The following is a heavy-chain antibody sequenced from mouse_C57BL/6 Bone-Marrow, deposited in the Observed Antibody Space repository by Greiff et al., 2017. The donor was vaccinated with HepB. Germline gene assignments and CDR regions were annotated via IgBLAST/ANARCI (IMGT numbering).Heavy chain of an antibody. J-gene: IGHJ4*01. D-gene: IGHD1-1*01. V-gene: IGHV1-55*01. CDR1: GYTFTSYW. CDR3: AREGYFYYYGRSYVDYAMDY. CDR2: IYPGSGST. Sequence: QVQLQQPGAELVKPGASVKMSCKASGYTFTSYWITWVKQRPGQGLEWIGDIYPGSGSTNYNEKFKSKATLTVDTSSSTAYMQLSSLTSEDSAVYYCAREGYFYYYGRSYVDYAMDYWGQGTSVTVSS.